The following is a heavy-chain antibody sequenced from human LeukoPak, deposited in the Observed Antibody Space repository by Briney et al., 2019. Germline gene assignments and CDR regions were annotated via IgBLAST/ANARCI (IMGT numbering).Heavy chain of an antibody. Sequence: PSETLSLTCTVSGDSINNYYWSWIRQPPGKRLEYIACAYNNGETNYNPSLKSRVAISVDTSKNHLSLNLSSVTAADTATYYWAGTTRWLAFDYWGQGILVTVSS. D-gene: IGHD5-12*01. CDR1: GDSINNYY. CDR3: AGTTRWLAFDY. V-gene: IGHV4-59*01. J-gene: IGHJ4*02. CDR2: AYNNGET.